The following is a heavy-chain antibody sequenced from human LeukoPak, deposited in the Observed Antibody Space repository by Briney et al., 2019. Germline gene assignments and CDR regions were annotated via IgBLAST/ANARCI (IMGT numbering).Heavy chain of an antibody. D-gene: IGHD6-19*01. CDR2: IYYSGST. CDR3: AGRGRYSSGWYAY. Sequence: TSETLSLTCTVSGGSISSYYWSWIRQPPGKGMEWVGYIYYSGSTNYIPSLKSRVTISVDTSKNQFSLKLSSVTAADTAVYYCAGRGRYSSGWYAYWGQGTLVTVSS. J-gene: IGHJ4*02. V-gene: IGHV4-59*01. CDR1: GGSISSYY.